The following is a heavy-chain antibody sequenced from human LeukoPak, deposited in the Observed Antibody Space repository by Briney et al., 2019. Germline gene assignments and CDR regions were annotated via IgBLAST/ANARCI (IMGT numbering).Heavy chain of an antibody. D-gene: IGHD6-25*01. J-gene: IGHJ4*02. V-gene: IGHV3-7*01. Sequence: PGGSLRLSCAASGFTLSSYWMSWGRQARGKGLEWVANINQDGSEKYYVDSVKGRFTISRDNAKNSLYLQMNSLRAEDTAIYYCAREGHGYYWGQGTLVTVSS. CDR1: GFTLSSYW. CDR2: INQDGSEK. CDR3: AREGHGYY.